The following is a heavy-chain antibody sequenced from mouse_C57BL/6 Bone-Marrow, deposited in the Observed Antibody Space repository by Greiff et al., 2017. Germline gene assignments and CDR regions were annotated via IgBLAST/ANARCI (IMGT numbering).Heavy chain of an antibody. CDR2: IRNKANNHAT. D-gene: IGHD2-3*01. CDR1: GFTFSDAW. CDR3: TRDGYSYYAMDY. V-gene: IGHV6-6*01. J-gene: IGHJ4*01. Sequence: EVKLVESGGGLVQPGGSMKLSCAASGFTFSDAWMDWVRQSPEKGLEWVAEIRNKANNHATYYAESVKGRFTISRDDSKSSVYLQMNSLRAEDTGIYYCTRDGYSYYAMDYWGQGTSVTVSS.